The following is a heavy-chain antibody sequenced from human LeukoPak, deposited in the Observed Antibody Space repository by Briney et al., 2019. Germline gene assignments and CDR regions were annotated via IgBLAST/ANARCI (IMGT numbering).Heavy chain of an antibody. J-gene: IGHJ4*02. Sequence: GGSLRLSCAASGFTFSSYSMNWVRQAPGKGLEWVSAISSSSSYIYYADSVKGRFTISRDNAKNSLYLQMNSLRAEDTAVYYCASWLAAAGTNYWGQGTLVTVSS. D-gene: IGHD6-13*01. V-gene: IGHV3-21*01. CDR2: ISSSSSYI. CDR1: GFTFSSYS. CDR3: ASWLAAAGTNY.